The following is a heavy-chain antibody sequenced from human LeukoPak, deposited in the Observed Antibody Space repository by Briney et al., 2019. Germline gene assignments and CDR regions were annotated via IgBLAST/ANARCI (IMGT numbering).Heavy chain of an antibody. D-gene: IGHD3-10*01. CDR2: ISWNSSSI. J-gene: IGHJ6*03. V-gene: IGHV3-9*01. CDR3: AKDSSSGRGYYYYMDV. Sequence: PVGSLRLSCAASGFAFDDYAMHWVRQAPRKGLEWVSGISWNSSSIGYADSVKGRFTISTDNAKNSLYLQMNSLRAEDTALYYCAKDSSSGRGYYYYMDVWGKGTTVTVSS. CDR1: GFAFDDYA.